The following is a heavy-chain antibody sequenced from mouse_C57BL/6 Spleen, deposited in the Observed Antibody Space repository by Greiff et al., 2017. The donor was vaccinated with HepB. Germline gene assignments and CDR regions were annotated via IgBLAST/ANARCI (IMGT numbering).Heavy chain of an antibody. J-gene: IGHJ2*01. CDR3: TRTYYSNGGYFDY. V-gene: IGHV5-9-1*02. CDR2: ISSGGDYI. D-gene: IGHD2-5*01. CDR1: GFTFSSYA. Sequence: EVQRVESGEGLVKPGGSLKLSCAASGFTFSSYAMSWVRQTPEKRLEWVAYISSGGDYIYYADTVKGRFTISRDNARNTLYLQMSSLKSEDTAMYYCTRTYYSNGGYFDYWGQGTTLTVSS.